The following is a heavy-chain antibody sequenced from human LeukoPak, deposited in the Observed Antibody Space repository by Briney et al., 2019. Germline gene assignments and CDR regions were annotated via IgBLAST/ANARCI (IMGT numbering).Heavy chain of an antibody. Sequence: GRSLRLSCAASGFTFSSYGMHWVRQAPGKGLEWVAVISYEGSNKYYADSVKGRFTISRDNSKNTLYLQMNSLRAEDTAVYYCAKDSSPGGMDVWGQGTTVTVSS. V-gene: IGHV3-30*18. J-gene: IGHJ6*02. CDR2: ISYEGSNK. CDR3: AKDSSPGGMDV. CDR1: GFTFSSYG.